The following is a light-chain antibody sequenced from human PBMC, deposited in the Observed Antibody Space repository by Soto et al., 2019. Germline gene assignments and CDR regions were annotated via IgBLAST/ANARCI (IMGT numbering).Light chain of an antibody. CDR3: QQYGASPET. Sequence: EIVLTQSPGTLSLSPGERATLSCRTSERVNGNFFAWYQQKPGQAPSLLIHAESSRATDIPERFSGSGSGTGSTLTITRVHPDASAVDDYQQYGASPETIGQGTKVQIK. J-gene: IGKJ1*01. CDR1: ERVNGNF. V-gene: IGKV3-20*01. CDR2: AES.